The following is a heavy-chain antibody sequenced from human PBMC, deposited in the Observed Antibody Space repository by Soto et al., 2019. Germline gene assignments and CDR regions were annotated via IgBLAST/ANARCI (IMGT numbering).Heavy chain of an antibody. CDR3: ARGVHYDSSGYYYIY. D-gene: IGHD3-22*01. J-gene: IGHJ4*02. Sequence: QVQLVQSGAEVKKPGSSVKVSCKASGGTFSTYAIDWVRQAPGQGLEWMGGIIPLFGTAKYAQNFQGRITITADESTNTAYMELRSLRSQDTAVYYCARGVHYDSSGYYYIYWGQGILVTVSS. CDR2: IIPLFGTA. V-gene: IGHV1-69*01. CDR1: GGTFSTYA.